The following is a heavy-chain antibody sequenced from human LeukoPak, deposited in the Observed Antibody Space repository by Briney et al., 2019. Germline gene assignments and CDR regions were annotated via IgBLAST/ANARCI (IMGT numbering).Heavy chain of an antibody. D-gene: IGHD6-19*01. J-gene: IGHJ4*02. CDR2: SYYSGST. CDR1: GGSIRSGGHY. V-gene: IGHV4-31*03. CDR3: ASARSGAVAAAVLDY. Sequence: SETLSLTCTVAGGSIRSGGHYWTWIRQVPGKGLEWIGYSYYSGSTDYNSSLKSRVTISVDTSKNQFSLKLSSVTAADKAVYYCASARSGAVAAAVLDYWGQGTLVIVSS.